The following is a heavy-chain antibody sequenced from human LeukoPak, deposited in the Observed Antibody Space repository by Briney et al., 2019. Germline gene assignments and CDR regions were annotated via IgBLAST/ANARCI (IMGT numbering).Heavy chain of an antibody. CDR2: IYYSGST. V-gene: IGHV4-61*01. CDR3: ARLRDINYNYGYFDY. J-gene: IGHJ4*02. D-gene: IGHD5-18*01. Sequence: SETLSLTCTVSGGSVSSGSYYWSWIRQPPGKGLERIGYIYYSGSTNYNPSLKSRVTISVDTSKNQFSLKLSSVTAADTAVYYCARLRDINYNYGYFDYWGQGTLVTVSS. CDR1: GGSVSSGSYY.